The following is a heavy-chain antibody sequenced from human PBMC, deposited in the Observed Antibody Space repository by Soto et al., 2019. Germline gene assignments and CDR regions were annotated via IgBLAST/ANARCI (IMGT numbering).Heavy chain of an antibody. V-gene: IGHV3-23*01. J-gene: IGHJ4*02. CDR2: ISDSGGRT. CDR1: GFTFNTYA. CDR3: AKFHGSGTYYNFPDY. Sequence: LRLSCAASGFTFNTYAMSWVRQAPGKGLEWVSTISDSGGRTYYAASVKGRFTISRDNSKNTLYLLMNSLSAEDTALYYCAKFHGSGTYYNFPDYWGQGTLVTVSS. D-gene: IGHD3-10*01.